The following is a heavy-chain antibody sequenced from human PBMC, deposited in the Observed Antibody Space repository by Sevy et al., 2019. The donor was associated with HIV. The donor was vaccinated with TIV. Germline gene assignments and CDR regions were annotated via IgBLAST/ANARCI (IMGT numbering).Heavy chain of an antibody. Sequence: GGSLRLSCTASGFTFSSYTMNWVRQAPGKGLEWVSSITSGSTHIYYADSVKGRFTISRGNAKNSLYLQMNSLRAEDTAVYYCARDGGCSSTSCLLYPDYWGQGSLVTVSS. CDR1: GFTFSSYT. CDR2: ITSGSTHI. J-gene: IGHJ4*02. CDR3: ARDGGCSSTSCLLYPDY. D-gene: IGHD2-2*01. V-gene: IGHV3-21*01.